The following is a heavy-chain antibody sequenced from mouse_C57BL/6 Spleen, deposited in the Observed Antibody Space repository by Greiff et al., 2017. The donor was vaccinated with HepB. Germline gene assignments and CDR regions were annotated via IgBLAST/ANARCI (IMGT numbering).Heavy chain of an antibody. D-gene: IGHD1-1*01. V-gene: IGHV1-50*01. J-gene: IGHJ2*01. CDR3: ARSTVVATGYFDY. Sequence: VQLQQSGAELVKPGASVKLSCKASGYTFTSYWMQWVKQRPGQGLEWIGEIDPSDSYTNYNQKFKGKATLTVDTSSSTAYMQLSSRTSEESAVYYCARSTVVATGYFDYWGQGTTLTVSS. CDR1: GYTFTSYW. CDR2: IDPSDSYT.